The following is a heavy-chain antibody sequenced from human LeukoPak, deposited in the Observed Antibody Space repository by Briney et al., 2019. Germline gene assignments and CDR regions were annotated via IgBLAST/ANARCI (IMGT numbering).Heavy chain of an antibody. CDR3: ARMRYCSSTSCYNWNYYD. Sequence: SVKVSCKASGGTFSSYAISWVRQAPGQGLEWMGGIIPIFGTANYAQKFQGRVTITADESTSSAYMELSSLRSEDTAVYYCARMRYCSSTSCYNWNYYDWGQGTLITVSS. V-gene: IGHV1-69*13. CDR2: IIPIFGTA. J-gene: IGHJ4*02. CDR1: GGTFSSYA. D-gene: IGHD2-2*02.